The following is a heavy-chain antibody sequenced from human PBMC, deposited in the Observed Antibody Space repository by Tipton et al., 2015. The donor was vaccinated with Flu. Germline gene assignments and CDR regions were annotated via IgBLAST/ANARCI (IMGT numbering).Heavy chain of an antibody. CDR2: MYYSGST. CDR3: ARGAVVGKLSWFDP. CDR1: GGSISSSSYY. V-gene: IGHV4-39*07. Sequence: LSCTVSGGSISSSSYYWGWIRQPPGKGLEWIGSMYYSGSTYYNPSLKSRVTISVDTSKNQFSLKLSSVTAADTAVYYCARGAVVGKLSWFDPWGQGTLVTVSS. D-gene: IGHD2-15*01. J-gene: IGHJ5*02.